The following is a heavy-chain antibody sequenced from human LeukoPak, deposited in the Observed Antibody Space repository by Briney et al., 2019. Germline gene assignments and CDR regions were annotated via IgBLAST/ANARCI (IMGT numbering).Heavy chain of an antibody. J-gene: IGHJ4*02. CDR2: ISSNGGST. CDR3: VKALGYCSSTSCYTFDY. D-gene: IGHD2-2*01. V-gene: IGHV3-64D*06. CDR1: GXTFSSYA. Sequence: GGSLRLSCSASGXTFSSYAMHWVRQAPGKGLEYVSAISSNGGSTYYADSVKGRFTISRDNSKNTLYLQMSSLRAEDTAVYYCVKALGYCSSTSCYTFDYWGQGTLVTVSS.